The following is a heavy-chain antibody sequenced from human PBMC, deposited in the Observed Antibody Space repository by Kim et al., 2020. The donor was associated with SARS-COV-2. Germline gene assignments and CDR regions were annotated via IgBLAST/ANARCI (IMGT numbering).Heavy chain of an antibody. CDR2: IKQDGSEK. CDR1: GFTFSSYW. CDR3: ARDTPLDTAMVRSSELIDSSYNWFDP. Sequence: GGSLRLSCAASGFTFSSYWMSWVRQAPGKGLEWVANIKQDGSEKYYVDSVKGRFTISRDNAKNSLYLQMNSLRAEDTAVYYCARDTPLDTAMVRSSELIDSSYNWFDPWGQGTLVTVSS. V-gene: IGHV3-7*01. D-gene: IGHD5-18*01. J-gene: IGHJ5*02.